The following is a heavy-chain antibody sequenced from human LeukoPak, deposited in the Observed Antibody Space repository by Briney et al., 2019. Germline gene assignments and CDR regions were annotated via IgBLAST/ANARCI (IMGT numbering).Heavy chain of an antibody. D-gene: IGHD2-21*01. V-gene: IGHV3-48*03. Sequence: PGGSLRLSCAASGFTFSSYEMNWVGQAPGKGLEWVSYISSSGSTIYYADSVKGRFTISRDNAKNSLYLQMNSLRAEDTAVYYCARGFLGPFDYWGQGTLVTVSS. J-gene: IGHJ4*02. CDR1: GFTFSSYE. CDR3: ARGFLGPFDY. CDR2: ISSSGSTI.